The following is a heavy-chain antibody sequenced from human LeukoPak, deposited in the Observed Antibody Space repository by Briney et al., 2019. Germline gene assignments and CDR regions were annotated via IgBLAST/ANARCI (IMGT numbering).Heavy chain of an antibody. CDR3: ARGGASGWSGSFDY. D-gene: IGHD6-19*01. CDR2: ISYDGSNE. J-gene: IGHJ4*02. Sequence: PGGSLRLSCAASGFTFSSYGIHWVRQAPGKGLEWVAVISYDGSNEYYADSVKGRFTVSRDNSKNTLYLQMNSLRAEDTAVYYCARGGASGWSGSFDYWGQGTLVTVSS. CDR1: GFTFSSYG. V-gene: IGHV3-30*03.